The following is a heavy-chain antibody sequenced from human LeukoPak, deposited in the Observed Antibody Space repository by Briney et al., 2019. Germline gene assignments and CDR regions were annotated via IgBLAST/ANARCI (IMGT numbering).Heavy chain of an antibody. CDR1: GGSISSYY. D-gene: IGHD6-13*01. Sequence: SETLSLTCTVSGGSISSYYWSWIRQPAGKGLEWIGRIYTSGSTNYNPSLKSRVTISVDKTKNQFSLKLSSVTAADTAVYYRARGSSWYGTGGFDYWGQGTLVTVSS. J-gene: IGHJ4*02. CDR3: ARGSSWYGTGGFDY. V-gene: IGHV4-4*07. CDR2: IYTSGST.